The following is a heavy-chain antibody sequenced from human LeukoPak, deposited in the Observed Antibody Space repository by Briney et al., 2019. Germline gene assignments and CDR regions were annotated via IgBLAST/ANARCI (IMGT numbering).Heavy chain of an antibody. Sequence: ASVKVSCTASGGTFRTYAISWVRQAPGQGLEWMGGILPIFGTANYAPEFQGRVTITADESTSTAYMELSSLRSEDTAVYYCARSFHSSGWYHDYWGQGTLVTVSS. CDR1: GGTFRTYA. V-gene: IGHV1-69*13. D-gene: IGHD6-19*01. CDR3: ARSFHSSGWYHDY. CDR2: ILPIFGTA. J-gene: IGHJ4*02.